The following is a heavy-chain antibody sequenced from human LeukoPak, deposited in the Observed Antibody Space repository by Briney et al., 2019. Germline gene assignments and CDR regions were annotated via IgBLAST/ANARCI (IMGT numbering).Heavy chain of an antibody. V-gene: IGHV3-23*01. J-gene: IGHJ4*02. CDR1: GFTFSSYA. Sequence: GGSLRLSCAASGFTFSSYAMSWVRLAPGKRPEWVSTISGSGGNTYYADSVKGRFTISRDNSKNTLFLQMNSLRAEDTAVYYCAKGSLGSWYFFDYWGQGTLVTVSS. CDR2: ISGSGGNT. D-gene: IGHD6-13*01. CDR3: AKGSLGSWYFFDY.